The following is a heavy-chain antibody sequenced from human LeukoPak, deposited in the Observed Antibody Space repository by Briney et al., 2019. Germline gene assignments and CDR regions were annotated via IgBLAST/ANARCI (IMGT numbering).Heavy chain of an antibody. D-gene: IGHD3-10*01. J-gene: IGHJ4*02. CDR1: GFTFSSYA. Sequence: PGRSLRLSCAASGFTFSSYAMHWVRQAPGKGLEWVAVISYDGSNKYYADSVKGRFTISRDNSKNTLYLQMNSLRAEDTAVYYCARWFGEPPNFDYWGQGTLVTVSS. CDR3: ARWFGEPPNFDY. CDR2: ISYDGSNK. V-gene: IGHV3-30*04.